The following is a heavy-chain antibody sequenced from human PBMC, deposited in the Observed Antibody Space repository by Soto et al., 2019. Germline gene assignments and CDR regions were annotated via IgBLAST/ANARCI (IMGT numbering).Heavy chain of an antibody. CDR3: ARPSAYCSSTCCYFWFDP. D-gene: IGHD2-2*01. J-gene: IGHJ5*02. CDR1: GGSISSSSYY. CDR2: IYYSGST. Sequence: QLQLQESGPGLVKPSETLSLTCTVSGGSISSSSYYWGWIRQPPGKGLEWIGSIYYSGSTYYNPSLKSRVTISVDSSKIQFSLKLSSVTAADTAVYYGARPSAYCSSTCCYFWFDPWGQGSLVSVSS. V-gene: IGHV4-39*01.